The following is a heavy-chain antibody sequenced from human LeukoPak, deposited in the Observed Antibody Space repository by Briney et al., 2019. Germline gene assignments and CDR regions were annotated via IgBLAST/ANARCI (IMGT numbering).Heavy chain of an antibody. CDR3: ARGKYSLDY. Sequence: GGSLRLSCAASGFTFSDSYMSWIRQAPGKGLVYISYISTSGSTIYYADSVKGRFTLSRDNAKNSLSLEMNSLRAEDTAVYYCARGKYSLDYWGQGTLVTVSS. J-gene: IGHJ4*02. CDR1: GFTFSDSY. CDR2: ISTSGSTI. D-gene: IGHD2-15*01. V-gene: IGHV3-11*01.